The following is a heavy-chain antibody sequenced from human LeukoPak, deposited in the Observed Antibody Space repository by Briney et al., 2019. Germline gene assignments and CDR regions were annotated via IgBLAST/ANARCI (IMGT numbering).Heavy chain of an antibody. CDR3: ASNVPNYGVDY. D-gene: IGHD5-24*01. V-gene: IGHV4-39*07. Sequence: SETLSLTCTVSGGSISSSSYYWGWIRQPPGKGLEWIGSIYYSGSTYYNPSLKSRVTISVDTSKNQFSLKLSSVTAADTAVYYCASNVPNYGVDYWGQGTLVTVSS. J-gene: IGHJ4*02. CDR2: IYYSGST. CDR1: GGSISSSSYY.